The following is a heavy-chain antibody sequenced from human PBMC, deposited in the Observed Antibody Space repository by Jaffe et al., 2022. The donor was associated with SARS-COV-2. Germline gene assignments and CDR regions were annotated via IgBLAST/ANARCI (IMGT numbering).Heavy chain of an antibody. Sequence: QVQLVESGGGVVQPGRSLRLSCAASGFTFSSYGMHWVRQAPGKGLEWVAVIWYDGSNKYYADSVKGRFTISRDNSKNTLYLQMNSLRAEDTAVYYCARDKYSSSFSAYYYYGMDVWGQGTTVTVSS. CDR1: GFTFSSYG. CDR2: IWYDGSNK. V-gene: IGHV3-33*01. J-gene: IGHJ6*02. D-gene: IGHD6-6*01. CDR3: ARDKYSSSFSAYYYYGMDV.